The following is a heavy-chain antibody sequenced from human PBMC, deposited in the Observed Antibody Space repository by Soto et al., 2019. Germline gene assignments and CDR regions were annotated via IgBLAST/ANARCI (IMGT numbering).Heavy chain of an antibody. V-gene: IGHV1-69*02. CDR2: IIPILGIA. J-gene: IGHJ4*02. CDR3: ASLHVAVAGTSR. Sequence: QVQLVQSGAEVKKPGSSVKVSCKASGDTFSSYTISWVRQAPGQGLEWMGRIIPILGIANYAQKFQGRVTITADKSTSTAYMELISLRSEDTAVYYCASLHVAVAGTSRWCQGSLVTFSS. D-gene: IGHD6-19*01. CDR1: GDTFSSYT.